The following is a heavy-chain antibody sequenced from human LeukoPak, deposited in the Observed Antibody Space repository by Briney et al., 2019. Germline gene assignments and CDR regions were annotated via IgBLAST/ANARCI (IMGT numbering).Heavy chain of an antibody. J-gene: IGHJ4*02. V-gene: IGHV3-23*01. Sequence: GGSLRLSCAASGFTFSSYAMSWGRQAPGEGLEWVSAISGSGGSTYYADSVKGRVTISRDNSKNTLYLQMNSLRAEDTAVYYCAKSDYSSSWYTYFDYWGQGTLVTVSS. CDR3: AKSDYSSSWYTYFDY. CDR2: ISGSGGST. D-gene: IGHD6-13*01. CDR1: GFTFSSYA.